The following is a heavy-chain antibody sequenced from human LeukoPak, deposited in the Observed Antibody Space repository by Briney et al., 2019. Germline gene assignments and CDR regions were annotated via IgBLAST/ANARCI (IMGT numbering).Heavy chain of an antibody. D-gene: IGHD6-6*01. CDR3: AGQFTSSSGAPDY. CDR2: INPNSGGT. Sequence: ASVKVSCKVSGYTFTGYYMHWVRQAPGQGLEWMGWINPNSGGTNYAQKFQGRVTMTRDTSISTAYMELSRLRSDDTAVYYCAGQFTSSSGAPDYWGQGTLVTVSS. V-gene: IGHV1-2*02. J-gene: IGHJ4*02. CDR1: GYTFTGYY.